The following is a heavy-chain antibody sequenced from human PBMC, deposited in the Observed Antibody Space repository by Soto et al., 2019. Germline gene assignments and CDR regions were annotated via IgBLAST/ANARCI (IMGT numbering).Heavy chain of an antibody. J-gene: IGHJ5*02. V-gene: IGHV4-30-4*01. CDR2: IYYSGNT. CDR3: ARGGQFDP. Sequence: NPSETLSLTCTVSGGSISSGDYYWSWIRQPPGKGLEWIGYIYYSGNTYYNPSLKSRVTISVDTSKNQFSLKLSSVTAADTAVYYCARGGQFDPWGQGTLVTVSS. CDR1: GGSISSGDYY.